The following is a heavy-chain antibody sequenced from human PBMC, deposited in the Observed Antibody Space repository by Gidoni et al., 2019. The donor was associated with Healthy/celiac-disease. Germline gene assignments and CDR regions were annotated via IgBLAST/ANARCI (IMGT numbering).Heavy chain of an antibody. V-gene: IGHV4-34*01. D-gene: IGHD6-19*01. Sequence: QVQLQQWGAGLLKPSETLSLTCAVYGGSFSGYYWSWIRQPPGKGLEWIGEINHSGSTNYNPSLKSRVTISVDTSKNQFSLKLSSMTAADTAVYYCARSLGTGYSSGEIGYWGQGTLVTVSS. CDR3: ARSLGTGYSSGEIGY. CDR2: INHSGST. J-gene: IGHJ4*02. CDR1: GGSFSGYY.